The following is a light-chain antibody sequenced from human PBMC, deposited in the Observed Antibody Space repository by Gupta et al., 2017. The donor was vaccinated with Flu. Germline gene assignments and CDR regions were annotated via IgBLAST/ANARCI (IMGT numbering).Light chain of an antibody. CDR2: KGS. CDR3: QLDTSYPYN. V-gene: IGKV1-5*03. CDR1: QSISSW. Sequence: DIQMTQSPSTLSASVGDRVTITCRASQSISSWLVWYQQKPGKAPKILISKGSDLESGVPSRFSGSGSGTEFTLTIDILHPDDFATYYCQLDTSYPYNFGQGTKLEIK. J-gene: IGKJ2*01.